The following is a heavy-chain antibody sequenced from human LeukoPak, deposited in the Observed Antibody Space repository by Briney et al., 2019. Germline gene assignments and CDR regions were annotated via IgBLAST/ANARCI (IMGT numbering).Heavy chain of an antibody. Sequence: PSETLSLTCTVSGGSISSGGYYWSWIRQHPGKGLEWIGYIYYSGSTYYNPSLKSRVTISVDTSKNQFSLKLSSVTAADTAVYYCARDGRPGAGSSWYNYYYYSYMDGWGKGTTVTVSS. CDR1: GGSISSGGYY. D-gene: IGHD6-13*01. V-gene: IGHV4-31*03. CDR2: IYYSGST. CDR3: ARDGRPGAGSSWYNYYYYSYMDG. J-gene: IGHJ6*03.